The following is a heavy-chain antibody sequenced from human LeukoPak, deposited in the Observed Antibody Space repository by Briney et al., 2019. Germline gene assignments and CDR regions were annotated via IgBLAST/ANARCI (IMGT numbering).Heavy chain of an antibody. V-gene: IGHV3-23*01. CDR3: AKASYYEFWSGCDY. D-gene: IGHD3-3*01. Sequence: AGGSLRLSCAASGFTFSSYAMSWVRQAPGKGLEWVSAISGSGGSTYYADCVKGRFTISRDNSKNTLYLQMNSLRAEDTAVYYCAKASYYEFWSGCDYWREGPRVTVFS. CDR1: GFTFSSYA. CDR2: ISGSGGST. J-gene: IGHJ4*02.